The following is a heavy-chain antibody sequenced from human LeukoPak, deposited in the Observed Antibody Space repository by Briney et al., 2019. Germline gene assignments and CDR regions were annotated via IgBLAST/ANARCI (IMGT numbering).Heavy chain of an antibody. V-gene: IGHV4-59*01. CDR2: IYYSGST. Sequence: PSETLSLTCTVSGGSISSYYWSWIRQPPGKGLEWIGYIYYSGSTNYNPSLKSRVTISVDTSKNQFSLKLSSVTAADTAVYYCAREGRGYSYGYRYSWFDPWGQGTLVTVSS. CDR3: AREGRGYSYGYRYSWFDP. J-gene: IGHJ5*02. D-gene: IGHD5-18*01. CDR1: GGSISSYY.